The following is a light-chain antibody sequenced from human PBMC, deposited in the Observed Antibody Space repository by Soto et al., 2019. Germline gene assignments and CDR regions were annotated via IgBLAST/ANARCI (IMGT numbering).Light chain of an antibody. V-gene: IGKV3-15*01. CDR2: GAS. CDR3: QQYIDWPPYT. CDR1: QTVSRS. Sequence: LLTQSPATLSVSPGERATLSCRASQTVSRSLAWYQQKPGQAPRLLIYGASTRATGIPGRFSGSGSGTDFTLTISSLQSEDFAVYYCQQYIDWPPYTFGQGTKVDIK. J-gene: IGKJ2*01.